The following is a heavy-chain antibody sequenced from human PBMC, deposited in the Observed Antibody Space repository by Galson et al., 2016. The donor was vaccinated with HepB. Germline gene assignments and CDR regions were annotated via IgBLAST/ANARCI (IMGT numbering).Heavy chain of an antibody. CDR1: GFPFNNFA. CDR2: IKNNVDGGTT. D-gene: IGHD4-23*01. J-gene: IGHJ5*02. V-gene: IGHV3-15*01. Sequence: SLRLSCAASGFPFNNFAMRWVRQAPGRGLEWVCHIKNNVDGGTTDSAAPVKASFTISSDDSTDTLFLQMHSLQTEDTAIYYCSLAVITPGLDLWGQVTLVTVSS. CDR3: SLAVITPGLDL.